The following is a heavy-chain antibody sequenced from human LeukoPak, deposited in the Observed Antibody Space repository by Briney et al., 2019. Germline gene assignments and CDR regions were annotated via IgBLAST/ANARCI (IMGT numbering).Heavy chain of an antibody. D-gene: IGHD6-19*01. V-gene: IGHV3-7*01. CDR2: IKQDGSEK. CDR1: GFTFSSYA. J-gene: IGHJ4*02. Sequence: GGSLRLSCAASGFTFSSYAMSWVRLAPGKGLEWVAIIKQDGSEKYYVDSVRGRFTISRDNAKNSLYLQMNSLRAEDTAVYYCVGGSGWIFDHWGQGTPVTVSS. CDR3: VGGSGWIFDH.